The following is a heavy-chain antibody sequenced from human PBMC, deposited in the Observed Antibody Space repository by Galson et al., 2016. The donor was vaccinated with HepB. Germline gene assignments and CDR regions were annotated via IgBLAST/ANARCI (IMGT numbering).Heavy chain of an antibody. Sequence: SLRLSCAASRFAFSSYSMNWLRQAPGKGLEWIALVSSDGNNIHYADSVRGRVTISRDNSKNTLYLQMNSLRPDDTAVYYCARDHWPAFNFDPWGQGTLVTVSS. CDR1: RFAFSSYS. V-gene: IGHV3-30*04. CDR2: VSSDGNNI. J-gene: IGHJ5*02. D-gene: IGHD1-1*01. CDR3: ARDHWPAFNFDP.